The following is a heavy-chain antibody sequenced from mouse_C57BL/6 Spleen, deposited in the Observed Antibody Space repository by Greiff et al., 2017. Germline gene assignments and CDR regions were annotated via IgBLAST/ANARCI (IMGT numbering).Heavy chain of an antibody. Sequence: QVQLQQPGAELVKPGASVKMSCKASGYTFTSYWITWVKQRPGKGLEWIGDIYPGSGSTNYNEKFKSKATLSVDTSSSTAYMQLSSLTSEDSAVYYWASDDGYYPAWFAYWGQGTLVTVSA. CDR3: ASDDGYYPAWFAY. J-gene: IGHJ3*01. D-gene: IGHD2-3*01. CDR1: GYTFTSYW. V-gene: IGHV1-55*01. CDR2: IYPGSGST.